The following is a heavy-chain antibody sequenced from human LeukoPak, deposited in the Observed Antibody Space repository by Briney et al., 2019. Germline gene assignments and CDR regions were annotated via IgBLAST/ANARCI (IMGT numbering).Heavy chain of an antibody. V-gene: IGHV3-72*01. D-gene: IGHD1-26*01. CDR2: IGKKAHSYNT. CDR1: GYGFSDQY. Sequence: PGGSLRLSCVASGYGFSDQYMDWVRQAPGKGLEWVGRIGKKAHSYNTEYAASVKGRFTISRDDSKNSLYLRMNGLKTEDTAVYHCVRGYSGLSLYAFDIWGQGTMVTVSS. J-gene: IGHJ3*02. CDR3: VRGYSGLSLYAFDI.